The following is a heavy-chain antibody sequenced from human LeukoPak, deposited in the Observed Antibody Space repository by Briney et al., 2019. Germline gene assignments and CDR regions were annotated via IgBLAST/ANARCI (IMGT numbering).Heavy chain of an antibody. V-gene: IGHV4-59*03. J-gene: IGHJ4*02. CDR3: ARRRADRSYYFDY. CDR2: IYYSGST. Sequence: SETLSLTCTVSGGSISGYYWSWIRQPPGKGLEWIGYIYYSGSTDYNPSLKSRVTISVDTSKNQFSLRLTSVTAADTAVYYCARRRADRSYYFDYWGQGTLVTVSS. D-gene: IGHD3-22*01. CDR1: GGSISGYY.